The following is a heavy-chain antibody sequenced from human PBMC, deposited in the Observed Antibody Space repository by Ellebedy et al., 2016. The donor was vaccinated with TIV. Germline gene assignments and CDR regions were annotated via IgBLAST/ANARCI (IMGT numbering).Heavy chain of an antibody. D-gene: IGHD3-22*01. CDR1: GGSISSNS. CDR3: ARVKYYDSIGYRALGGAFDI. V-gene: IGHV4-59*01. J-gene: IGHJ3*02. Sequence: MPSETLSLTCTVSGGSISSNSWSGIPQPPGEGLEWLWYLHYSGSTDYNPSLKSRVTISVDTSKNQFSLKLSSVTAADTAVYYCARVKYYDSIGYRALGGAFDIWGQGTMVTVSS. CDR2: LHYSGST.